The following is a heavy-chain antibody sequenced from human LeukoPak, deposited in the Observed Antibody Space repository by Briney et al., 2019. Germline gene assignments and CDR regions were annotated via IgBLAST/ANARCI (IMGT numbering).Heavy chain of an antibody. V-gene: IGHV1-2*06. J-gene: IGHJ4*02. Sequence: GASVKVSCKASGYTFTGYYMHWVRQAPGQGLEWMGRINPNSGGTNYAQKFQGRVTMTRDTSIGTAYMELSRLRSDDTAVYYCASLVVPAANYFDYWGQGTLVTVSS. CDR3: ASLVVPAANYFDY. CDR1: GYTFTGYY. CDR2: INPNSGGT. D-gene: IGHD2-2*01.